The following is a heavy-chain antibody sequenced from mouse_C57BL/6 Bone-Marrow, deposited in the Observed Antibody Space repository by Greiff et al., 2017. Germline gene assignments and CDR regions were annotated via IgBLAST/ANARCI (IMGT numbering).Heavy chain of an antibody. V-gene: IGHV1-59*01. CDR3: ARRGGLYFDC. J-gene: IGHJ2*01. CDR2: IDPSDSYT. Sequence: QVQLQQPGAELVRPGTSVKLSCKASGYTFTSYWMHWVKQRPGQGLEWIGVIDPSDSYTNYNQKFKGKATLTVDTSSSTAYMQLSSLTSEDSAVYYCARRGGLYFDCWGKGTTLTVSS. D-gene: IGHD1-1*02. CDR1: GYTFTSYW.